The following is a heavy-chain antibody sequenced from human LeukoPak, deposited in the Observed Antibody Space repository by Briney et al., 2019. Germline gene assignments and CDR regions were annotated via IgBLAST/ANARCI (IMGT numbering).Heavy chain of an antibody. CDR3: ARGLLWFGEVYSLGSFDY. D-gene: IGHD3-10*01. J-gene: IGHJ4*02. CDR1: GYTFTSYD. Sequence: ASVKVSCKASGYTFTSYDINWVRQATGQGLEWMGWMNPNSGNTGYAQKFQGRVTKTRNTSISTAYMELSSLRSEDTAVYYCARGLLWFGEVYSLGSFDYWGQGTLVTVSS. V-gene: IGHV1-8*01. CDR2: MNPNSGNT.